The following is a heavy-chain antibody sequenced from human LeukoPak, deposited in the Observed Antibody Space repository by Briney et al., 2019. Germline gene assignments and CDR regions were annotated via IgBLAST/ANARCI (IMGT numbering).Heavy chain of an antibody. CDR3: ARGRVSSSTWYSTYYYYFYMDV. Sequence: PSETLSLTCSVSADSITMYYWTWIRQPPGKGLEWIGYVDHTGSTNFNPSLNGRVSISRDTTKKLFALRLRSVTAADTAVYFCARGRVSSSTWYSTYYYYFYMDVWGKGTTVTVSS. CDR2: VDHTGST. V-gene: IGHV4-59*01. D-gene: IGHD1-1*01. J-gene: IGHJ6*03. CDR1: ADSITMYY.